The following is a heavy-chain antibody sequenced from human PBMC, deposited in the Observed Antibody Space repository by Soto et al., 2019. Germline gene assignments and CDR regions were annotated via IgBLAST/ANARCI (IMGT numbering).Heavy chain of an antibody. CDR1: GYSFTSYW. V-gene: IGHV5-10-1*01. CDR2: IDPSDSYT. J-gene: IGHJ4*02. D-gene: IGHD6-13*01. Sequence: GESLKISCKGSGYSFTSYWLSWVRQMPGKGLEWMGRIDPSDSYTNYSPSFQGHVTISADKSISTAYLQWSSLKASDTAMYYCARLRGSSAAPDYWGQGTLVTVSS. CDR3: ARLRGSSAAPDY.